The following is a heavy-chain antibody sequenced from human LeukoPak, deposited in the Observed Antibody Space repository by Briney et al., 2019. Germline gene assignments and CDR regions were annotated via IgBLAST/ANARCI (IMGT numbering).Heavy chain of an antibody. Sequence: SETLSLTCTVSGGSISSYYWSWIRQPPGKGLEWIGYIYYSGSTNYNPSLKSRVTISVDTSKIQFSLNLSSVTAADTAVYYCARSPNSGYDPFDYWGQGTLVTVSS. V-gene: IGHV4-59*08. CDR3: ARSPNSGYDPFDY. CDR1: GGSISSYY. J-gene: IGHJ4*02. CDR2: IYYSGST. D-gene: IGHD5-12*01.